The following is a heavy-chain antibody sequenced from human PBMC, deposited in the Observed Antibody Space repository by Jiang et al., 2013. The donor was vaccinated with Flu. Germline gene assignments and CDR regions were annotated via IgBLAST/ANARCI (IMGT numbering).Heavy chain of an antibody. V-gene: IGHV1-18*01. J-gene: IGHJ4*02. CDR1: GYTFTSYG. CDR2: ISAYNGDT. D-gene: IGHD5-12*01. Sequence: SGAEVKKPGASVKVSCKVSGYTFTSYGISWVRQAPGQGLEWMGWISAYNGDTNYGQKLQGRVTMTTETSTSTAYMELRSLRSDDTAVYYCARVGRNSDYQWVYYFDYWGQGTLVTVSS. CDR3: ARVGRNSDYQWVYYFDY.